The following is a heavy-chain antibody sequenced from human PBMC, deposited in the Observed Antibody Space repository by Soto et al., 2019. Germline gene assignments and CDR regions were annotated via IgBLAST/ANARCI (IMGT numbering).Heavy chain of an antibody. D-gene: IGHD3-3*01. Sequence: QLQLQESGPGLVKPSETLSLTCTVSGGSISSSSYYWGWIRQPPGKGLEWIGSIYYSGSTYYNPSLKSRVTISVDTSKNQFSLKLSSVTATDTAVYYCARQGILGFGVAETGWFDPWGQGTLVTVSS. V-gene: IGHV4-39*01. CDR1: GGSISSSSYY. CDR3: ARQGILGFGVAETGWFDP. CDR2: IYYSGST. J-gene: IGHJ5*02.